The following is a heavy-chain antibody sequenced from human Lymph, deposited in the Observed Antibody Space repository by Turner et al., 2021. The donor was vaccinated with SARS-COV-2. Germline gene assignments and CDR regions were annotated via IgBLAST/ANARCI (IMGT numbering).Heavy chain of an antibody. CDR2: INPSGDST. Sequence: QVQLVQSGAERKKPGASVKVSCKASGYTFTSYYMHWVRQAPGQGLEWMEIINPSGDSTSYAQKFQGRVTMTRDTSTSTVYMELSSLRSEDTAVYYCARVGPGGFDYWGQGTPVTVSS. CDR1: GYTFTSYY. D-gene: IGHD2-15*01. J-gene: IGHJ4*02. V-gene: IGHV1-46*01. CDR3: ARVGPGGFDY.